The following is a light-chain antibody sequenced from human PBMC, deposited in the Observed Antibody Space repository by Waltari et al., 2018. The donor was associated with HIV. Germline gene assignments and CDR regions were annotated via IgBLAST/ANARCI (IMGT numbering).Light chain of an antibody. CDR3: SSYAGSNIWV. Sequence: QSALTQPPSASGSPGQSVTISCTGTSSDVGAYNYVCWHQQYPGKAPKLMIYEVSKRPSGGPARFSGSKSGNTASLTVSGLQAEDEADYYCSSYAGSNIWVFGGGTKLTVL. CDR1: SSDVGAYNY. J-gene: IGLJ3*02. CDR2: EVS. V-gene: IGLV2-8*01.